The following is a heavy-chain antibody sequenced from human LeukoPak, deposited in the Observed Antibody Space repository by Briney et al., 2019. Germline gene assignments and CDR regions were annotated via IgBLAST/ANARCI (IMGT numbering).Heavy chain of an antibody. D-gene: IGHD1-1*01. J-gene: IGHJ4*02. V-gene: IGHV1-18*01. Sequence: GASVKVSCKTSGYTFTNYGISWVRQAPGQGLEWMGWISGYNGNTNYVQKFRGRGAMTADTSTSTIYMELRSHRSDDTAVYYCARDIATVQHQDWGQGTLVTVSS. CDR2: ISGYNGNT. CDR3: ARDIATVQHQD. CDR1: GYTFTNYG.